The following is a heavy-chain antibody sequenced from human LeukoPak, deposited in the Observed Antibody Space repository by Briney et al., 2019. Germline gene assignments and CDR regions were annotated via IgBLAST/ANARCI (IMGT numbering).Heavy chain of an antibody. CDR2: ISSNGGST. CDR1: GFTFSSYA. V-gene: IGHV3-64D*06. CDR3: VKDLCSSTSCFYHFDY. D-gene: IGHD2-2*01. Sequence: PGRSLRLSCSASGFTFSSYAMHWVRQAPGKGLEYVSAISSNGGSTYYADSVKGRFTISRDNSKNTLYLQMSSLRAEDTAVYYCVKDLCSSTSCFYHFDYWGQGTLVTVSS. J-gene: IGHJ4*02.